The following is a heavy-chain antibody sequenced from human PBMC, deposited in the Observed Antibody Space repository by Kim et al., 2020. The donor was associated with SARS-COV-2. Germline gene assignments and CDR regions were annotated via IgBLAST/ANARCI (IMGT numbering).Heavy chain of an antibody. CDR2: ISGNGDNI. V-gene: IGHV3-23*01. D-gene: IGHD2-15*01. CDR3: AKHKGWGMDV. CDR1: GFTFSSYA. Sequence: GGSLRLSCAASGFTFSSYAISWVRQAPGNGLEWISSISGNGDNIYYADSVKGRFTISRDNSKNTLYLQMNSLRAEDTAVYYCAKHKGWGMDVWGQGTTVTVSS. J-gene: IGHJ6*02.